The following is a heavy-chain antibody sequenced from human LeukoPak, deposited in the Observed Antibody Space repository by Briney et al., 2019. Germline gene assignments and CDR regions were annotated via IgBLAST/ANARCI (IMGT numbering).Heavy chain of an antibody. V-gene: IGHV3-7*03. D-gene: IGHD2-15*01. CDR2: IKQEGSEK. Sequence: GRSLRLSCAASGFTFSSYSMNWVRQAPGKGLEWVANIKQEGSEKYYVDSVKGRFTIPRDNAKNSLYLQMNSLRAEDTAVYYCARVRVATITAVLRYCSGGSCYRRFDPWGQGTLVTVSS. CDR3: ARVRVATITAVLRYCSGGSCYRRFDP. CDR1: GFTFSSYS. J-gene: IGHJ5*02.